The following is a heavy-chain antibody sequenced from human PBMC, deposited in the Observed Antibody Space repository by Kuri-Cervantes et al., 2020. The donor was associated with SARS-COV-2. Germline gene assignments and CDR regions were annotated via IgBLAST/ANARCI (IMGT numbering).Heavy chain of an antibody. J-gene: IGHJ3*02. V-gene: IGHV4-61*02. Sequence: SETLSLTCTVSGGSISSGSYYWSWIRQPAGKGLEWIGRIYTSGSTNYNPFLKSRVTISVDTSKNQFSPKLSSVTAADTAVYYCARARMVRGVNGAFDIWGQGTMVTVSS. CDR3: ARARMVRGVNGAFDI. CDR2: IYTSGST. D-gene: IGHD3-10*01. CDR1: GGSISSGSYY.